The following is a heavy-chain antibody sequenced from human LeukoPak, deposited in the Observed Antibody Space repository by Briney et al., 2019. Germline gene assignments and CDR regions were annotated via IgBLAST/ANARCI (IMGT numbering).Heavy chain of an antibody. V-gene: IGHV4-31*03. CDR1: GGSISSGGYY. D-gene: IGHD5-12*01. J-gene: IGHJ2*01. Sequence: SQTLSLTCTVSGGSISSGGYYWSWIRQHPGKGLEWIGYIYYSGSTYYTPSLKNRVTISVATSKNQFSLRLSSVAAVDTAVYYCARGGGGYSWYFDLWGRGTLVTVSS. CDR2: IYYSGST. CDR3: ARGGGGYSWYFDL.